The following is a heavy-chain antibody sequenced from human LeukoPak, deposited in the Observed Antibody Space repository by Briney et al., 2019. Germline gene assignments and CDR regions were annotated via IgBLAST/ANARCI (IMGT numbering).Heavy chain of an antibody. CDR2: ISSSSSYT. J-gene: IGHJ4*02. CDR3: ARRAGGYSHSYDY. Sequence: GGSLRLSCAASGFTFSSYSMNWVRQAPGKGLEWVSSISSSSSYTYYADSVKGRFTISRDNSKNTLYLQMNNLRADDTAVYYCARRAGGYSHSYDYWGQGTLVTVSS. V-gene: IGHV3-21*04. D-gene: IGHD4-23*01. CDR1: GFTFSSYS.